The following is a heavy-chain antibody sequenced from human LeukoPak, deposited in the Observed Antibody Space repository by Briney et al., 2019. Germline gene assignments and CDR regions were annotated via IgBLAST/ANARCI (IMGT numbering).Heavy chain of an antibody. V-gene: IGHV3-11*01. Sequence: GGSLRLSCAASGFVFNDHSMSWIRQAPGKGLEWVSYINFIGSVIYYAESVKGRFTISRDSARNSVYLQMNSLRAEDTAVYCCAKNYYDSSYYPPFDNWGQGTLVAVSS. CDR3: AKNYYDSSYYPPFDN. CDR1: GFVFNDHS. D-gene: IGHD3-22*01. J-gene: IGHJ4*02. CDR2: INFIGSVI.